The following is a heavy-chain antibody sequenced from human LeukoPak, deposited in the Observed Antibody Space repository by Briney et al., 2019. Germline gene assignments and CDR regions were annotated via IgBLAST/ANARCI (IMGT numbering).Heavy chain of an antibody. CDR2: ISAYNGNT. CDR3: ARGSFVTTAHRNYYYYMDV. Sequence: ASVKVSCKASGYTFTSYGISWVRQAPGQGLEWMGWISAYNGNTNYAQKLQGRVTMTTDTSTSTAYMELRSLRSEDTAVYYCARGSFVTTAHRNYYYYMDVWGKGTTVTVSS. D-gene: IGHD4-11*01. CDR1: GYTFTSYG. J-gene: IGHJ6*03. V-gene: IGHV1-18*01.